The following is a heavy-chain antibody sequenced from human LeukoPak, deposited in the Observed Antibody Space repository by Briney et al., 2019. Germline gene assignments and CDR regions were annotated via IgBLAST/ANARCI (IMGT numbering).Heavy chain of an antibody. CDR2: INPNSGGT. CDR3: ARDFGIVGVTPYI. Sequence: ASVKVSCKASGYTFTGYYMHWVRQAPGQGLEWMGWINPNSGGTNYAQKFQGRVTMTRDTSISTAYMELSRLRSDDTAVYYCARDFGIVGVTPYIWGQGTMVTVSS. D-gene: IGHD1-26*01. J-gene: IGHJ3*02. V-gene: IGHV1-2*02. CDR1: GYTFTGYY.